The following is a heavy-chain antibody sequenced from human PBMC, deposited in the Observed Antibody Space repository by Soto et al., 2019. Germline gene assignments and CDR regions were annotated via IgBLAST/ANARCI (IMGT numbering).Heavy chain of an antibody. CDR1: GFTFSSYG. D-gene: IGHD1-26*01. CDR3: ARDSGSYSIGY. V-gene: IGHV3-33*01. Sequence: QVQLVESGGGVVQPGRSLRLSCAASGFTFSSYGMHWVRQAPGKGLEWVAVIWYDGSNKYYADSVKGRFTISRDNSKNTLYLQLNSLRAEDTAVYYCARDSGSYSIGYWGQGTLVTVSS. CDR2: IWYDGSNK. J-gene: IGHJ4*02.